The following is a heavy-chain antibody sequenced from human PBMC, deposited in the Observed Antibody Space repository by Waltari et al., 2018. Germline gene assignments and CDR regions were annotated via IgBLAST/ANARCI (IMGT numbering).Heavy chain of an antibody. CDR1: YG. V-gene: IGHV3-33*07. Sequence: YGFNWVRQAPGKGLEWVATIWYDGSKKYYEDSVKGRFTISRDDSKSTLYLQMNSLRAEDSAVFFCASDSLGAFDIWGQGTKVTVSS. CDR3: ASDSLGAFDI. J-gene: IGHJ3*02. CDR2: IWYDGSKK.